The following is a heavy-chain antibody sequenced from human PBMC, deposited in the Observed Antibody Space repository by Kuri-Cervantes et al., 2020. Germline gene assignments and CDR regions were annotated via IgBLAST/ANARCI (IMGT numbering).Heavy chain of an antibody. CDR2: ISSSSSYI. Sequence: GESLKISCAASGFTFSSYSMNWVRQAPGKGLEWVSSISSSSSYIYYADSVKGRFTISRDNAKNSLYLQMNSLRAEDTAVYYCARVGDDYYYGMDVWGQGTTVTVSS. D-gene: IGHD2-15*01. CDR1: GFTFSSYS. J-gene: IGHJ6*02. V-gene: IGHV3-21*01. CDR3: ARVGDDYYYGMDV.